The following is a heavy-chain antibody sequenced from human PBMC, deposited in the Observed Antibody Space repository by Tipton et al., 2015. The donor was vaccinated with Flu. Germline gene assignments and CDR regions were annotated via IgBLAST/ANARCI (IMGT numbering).Heavy chain of an antibody. V-gene: IGHV4-38-2*02. J-gene: IGHJ4*02. CDR3: ARDPTTRGSTDEH. Sequence: LRLSCAVYGGSFSGYYWGWIRQPPGKGLEWIGSIYHSGSTYYNPSLKSRVTISVDTSKNQFSLKLSSVTAADTAVYYCARDPTTRGSTDEHWGQGTLVTVSS. CDR2: IYHSGST. D-gene: IGHD1-14*01. CDR1: GGSFSGYY.